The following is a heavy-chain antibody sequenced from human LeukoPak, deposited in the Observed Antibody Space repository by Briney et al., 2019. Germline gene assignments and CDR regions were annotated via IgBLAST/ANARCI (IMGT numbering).Heavy chain of an antibody. CDR1: GGSFSSGSYY. V-gene: IGHV4-61*01. D-gene: IGHD3-16*02. CDR3: ARGPYDYVWGSYRPLDY. CDR2: IYYSGST. J-gene: IGHJ4*02. Sequence: SETLSLTCTVSGGSFSSGSYYWSWIRQPPGKGLEWIGYIYYSGSTNYNPSLKSRVTISVDTSKNQFSLKLSSVTAADTAVYYCARGPYDYVWGSYRPLDYWGQGTLVTVSS.